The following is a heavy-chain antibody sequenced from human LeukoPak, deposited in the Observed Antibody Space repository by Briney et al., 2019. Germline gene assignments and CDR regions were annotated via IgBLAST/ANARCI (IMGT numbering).Heavy chain of an antibody. CDR3: ARLHDYGDYVGDY. V-gene: IGHV4-4*07. CDR2: IYTSGST. D-gene: IGHD4-17*01. CDR1: GGSISSYY. J-gene: IGHJ4*02. Sequence: PSGTLSLTCTVSGGSISSYYWSWIRQPAGKGLEWIGRIYTSGSTNYNPSLKSRVTISVDKSKNQFSLKLSSVTAADTAVYYCARLHDYGDYVGDYWGQGTLVTVSS.